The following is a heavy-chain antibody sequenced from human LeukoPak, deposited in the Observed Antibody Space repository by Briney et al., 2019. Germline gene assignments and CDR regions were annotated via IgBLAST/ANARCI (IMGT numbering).Heavy chain of an antibody. CDR2: IYYSGST. V-gene: IGHV4-59*01. CDR3: ARVRTGSGWSYYYCYYYMDV. CDR1: GGSISSYY. Sequence: SETLSLTCTVSGGSISSYYWSWIRQPPGKGLEWIGYIYYSGSTNYNPSLKSRVTISVDTSKNQFSLKLSSVTAADTAVYYCARVRTGSGWSYYYCYYYMDVWGKGTTVTVSS. D-gene: IGHD6-19*01. J-gene: IGHJ6*03.